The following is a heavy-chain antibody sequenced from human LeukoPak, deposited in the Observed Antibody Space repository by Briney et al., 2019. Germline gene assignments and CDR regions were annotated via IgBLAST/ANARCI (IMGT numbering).Heavy chain of an antibody. CDR3: ARPVTPNYYDSSGYYSYAFDI. V-gene: IGHV1-69*01. D-gene: IGHD3-22*01. J-gene: IGHJ3*02. CDR1: GGTFSSYA. CDR2: IIPIFGTA. Sequence: ASVKVSCKASGGTFSSYAISWVRQAPAQGRGGMGGIIPIFGTANYAQKFQGRVTITADESTSTAYMELSSLRSEDTAVYYCARPVTPNYYDSSGYYSYAFDIWGQGTMVTVSS.